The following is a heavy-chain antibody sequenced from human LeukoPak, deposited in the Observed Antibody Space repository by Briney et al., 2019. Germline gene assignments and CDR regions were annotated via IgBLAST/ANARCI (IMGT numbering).Heavy chain of an antibody. CDR1: GFTFSIYS. D-gene: IGHD2-2*01. J-gene: IGHJ4*02. V-gene: IGHV3-21*01. CDR3: ARGPSCTSVSCYTTGLFDY. Sequence: GGSLRLSCTASGFTFSIYSMSWVRQAPGKGLEWVSSISSGSNSTYYADSVKGQFTISRDNAKNSLYLQMNSLRAGDTAVYYCARGPSCTSVSCYTTGLFDYWGQGTLVTVSS. CDR2: ISSGSNST.